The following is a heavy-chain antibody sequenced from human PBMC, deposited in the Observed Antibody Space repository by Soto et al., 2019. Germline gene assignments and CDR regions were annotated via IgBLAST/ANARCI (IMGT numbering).Heavy chain of an antibody. D-gene: IGHD2-15*01. CDR3: AKDALRIVVVVAATPYWFDP. J-gene: IGHJ5*02. CDR1: GFTFSSYA. V-gene: IGHV3-23*01. Sequence: GALRLSCAASGFTFSSYAMSWVRQAPGKGLEWVSAISGSGGSTYYADSVKGRFTISRDNSKNTLYLQMNSLRAEDTAVYYCAKDALRIVVVVAATPYWFDPWGQGTLVTVSS. CDR2: ISGSGGST.